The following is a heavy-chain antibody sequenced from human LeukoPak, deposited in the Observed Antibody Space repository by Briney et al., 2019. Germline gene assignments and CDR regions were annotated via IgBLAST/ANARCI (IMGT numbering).Heavy chain of an antibody. J-gene: IGHJ5*02. CDR1: GYSISSGYY. CDR3: AREVRGYSGYDQGGGFDP. Sequence: SETLSLTCTVSGYSISSGYYWGWIRQPPGKGLEWIGSIYHSGSTYYNPSLKSRVTISVDTSKNQFSLKLSSVTAADTAVYYCAREVRGYSGYDQGGGFDPWGQGTLVTVSS. V-gene: IGHV4-38-2*02. D-gene: IGHD5-12*01. CDR2: IYHSGST.